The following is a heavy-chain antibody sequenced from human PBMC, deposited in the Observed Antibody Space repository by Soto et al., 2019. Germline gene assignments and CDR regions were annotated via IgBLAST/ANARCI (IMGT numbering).Heavy chain of an antibody. J-gene: IGHJ6*03. Sequence: SETLSLTCTVSGGSISSYYWSWIRQPPGKGLEWIGYIYYSGSTNYNPSLKSRVTISVDTSKNQFSLKLSSVTAADTAVYYCARHLMRFLEWFPLYMDVWGKGTTVTVSS. CDR3: ARHLMRFLEWFPLYMDV. V-gene: IGHV4-59*08. D-gene: IGHD3-3*01. CDR1: GGSISSYY. CDR2: IYYSGST.